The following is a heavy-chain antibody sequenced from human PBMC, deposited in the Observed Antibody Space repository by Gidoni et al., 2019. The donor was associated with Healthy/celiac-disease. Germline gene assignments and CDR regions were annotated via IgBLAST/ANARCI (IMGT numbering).Heavy chain of an antibody. CDR1: GFTVSSNY. J-gene: IGHJ4*02. D-gene: IGHD3-10*01. CDR3: ARDRNYYPVY. CDR2: IYCGGST. V-gene: IGHV3-53*01. Sequence: EVKLVESGGGLIQPGGSLSLSCAASGFTVSSNYMSWVRKAPGKGLAWVSVIYCGGSTYYADSVKGRFTISRDNSKNTLYLQMNSLRAEDTAVYYCARDRNYYPVYWGQGTLVTVSS.